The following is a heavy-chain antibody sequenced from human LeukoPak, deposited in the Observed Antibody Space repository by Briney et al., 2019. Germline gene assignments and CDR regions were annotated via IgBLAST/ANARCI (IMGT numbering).Heavy chain of an antibody. V-gene: IGHV3-23*01. Sequence: GGSLRLSCAASGFTFSSYAMGWVRQAPGKGLEWVSAISGSGGSTYYADSVKGRFTIPRDNSKNTRYLQMNSLRAEDTAVYYCAKSLGYCSSTSCYVPNWFDPWGQGTLVTVSS. CDR2: ISGSGGST. CDR3: AKSLGYCSSTSCYVPNWFDP. D-gene: IGHD2-2*01. CDR1: GFTFSSYA. J-gene: IGHJ5*02.